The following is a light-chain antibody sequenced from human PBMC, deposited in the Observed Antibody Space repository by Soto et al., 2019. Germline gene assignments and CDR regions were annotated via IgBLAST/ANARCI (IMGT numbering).Light chain of an antibody. CDR1: QGISSY. V-gene: IGKV1-8*01. CDR3: PQYYSYPVT. J-gene: IGKJ3*01. CDR2: AAS. Sequence: AIRMTQSPSSFSASTGDRVTITCRASQGISSYLAWYQQKPGKAPKLLIYAASTLQSGVPSRFSGSGSGTDFTLTISWLQSEDFATYYCPQYYSYPVTFGPGTKVDIK.